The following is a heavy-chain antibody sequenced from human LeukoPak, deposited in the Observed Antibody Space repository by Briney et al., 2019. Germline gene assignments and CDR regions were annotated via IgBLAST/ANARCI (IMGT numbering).Heavy chain of an antibody. Sequence: PSETLSLTCTVSGGSISSYYWSWIRQPPGKGLEWIGYIYHSGSTNYNPSLKSRVTISVDTSKNQFSLKLSSVTAADTAVYYCARSITMVRGVKGYNWFDPWGQGTLVTVSS. CDR3: ARSITMVRGVKGYNWFDP. V-gene: IGHV4-59*01. CDR1: GGSISSYY. CDR2: IYHSGST. D-gene: IGHD3-10*01. J-gene: IGHJ5*02.